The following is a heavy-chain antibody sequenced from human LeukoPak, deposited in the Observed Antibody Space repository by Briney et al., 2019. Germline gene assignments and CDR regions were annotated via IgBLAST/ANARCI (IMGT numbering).Heavy chain of an antibody. J-gene: IGHJ5*02. V-gene: IGHV4-59*01. D-gene: IGHD5-18*01. Sequence: PSETLSLTCTVSGDSISSYYWSWVRQPPGKGLEWIGYIYYRGSTNYNPSLKSRVTISVDTSKNQFSLKLSSVTAADTAVYYCARDHTAMIAWGQGTLVTVSS. CDR3: ARDHTAMIA. CDR2: IYYRGST. CDR1: GDSISSYY.